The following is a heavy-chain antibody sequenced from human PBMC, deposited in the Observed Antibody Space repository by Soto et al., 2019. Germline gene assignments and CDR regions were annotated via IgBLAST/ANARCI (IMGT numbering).Heavy chain of an antibody. Sequence: SETLSLTCAVYGGSFSGYYWSWIRQPPGKGLEWIGEINHSGSTNYNPSLKSRVTISVDTSKNQFSLKLSSVTAAATAVYYCAREKLVFGVVIRLVHYYYGMDVWGQGTTVTVSS. V-gene: IGHV4-34*01. D-gene: IGHD3-3*01. J-gene: IGHJ6*02. CDR1: GGSFSGYY. CDR2: INHSGST. CDR3: AREKLVFGVVIRLVHYYYGMDV.